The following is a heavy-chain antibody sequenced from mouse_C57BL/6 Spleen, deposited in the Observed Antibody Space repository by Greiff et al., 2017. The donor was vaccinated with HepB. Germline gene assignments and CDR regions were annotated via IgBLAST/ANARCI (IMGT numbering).Heavy chain of an antibody. Sequence: QVQLQQSGPELVKPGASVKISCKASGYAFSSSWMNWVKQRPGKGLEWIGRIYPGDGDTNYNGKFKGKATRTADKSSSTAYMQLSSLTSEDSAVYFCARAYEGDYWGQGTTLTVSS. D-gene: IGHD1-1*01. CDR3: ARAYEGDY. CDR1: GYAFSSSW. J-gene: IGHJ2*01. CDR2: IYPGDGDT. V-gene: IGHV1-82*01.